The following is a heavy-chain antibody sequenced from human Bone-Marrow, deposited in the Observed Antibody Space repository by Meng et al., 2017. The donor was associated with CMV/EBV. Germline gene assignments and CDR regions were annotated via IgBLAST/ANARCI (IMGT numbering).Heavy chain of an antibody. CDR2: IYHSGST. D-gene: IGHD6-13*01. CDR3: ARVGSIAAAGDFDY. CDR1: GGSISSSNW. V-gene: IGHV4-4*02. Sequence: SGGSISSSNWWRWVRQPPGKGLEWIGEIYHSGSTNYNPSLKSRVTISVDKSKNQFSLKLSSVTAADTAVYYCARVGSIAAAGDFDYWGQGTLVTVSS. J-gene: IGHJ4*02.